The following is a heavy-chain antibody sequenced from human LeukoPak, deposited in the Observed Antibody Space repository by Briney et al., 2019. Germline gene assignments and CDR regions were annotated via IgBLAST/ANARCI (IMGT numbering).Heavy chain of an antibody. J-gene: IGHJ6*02. CDR3: ARGPDGDYYYYGMDV. D-gene: IGHD4-17*01. CDR1: GFTFSSYA. CDR2: ISGSGGST. V-gene: IGHV3-23*01. Sequence: PGGSLRLSCAASGFTFSSYAISWVRQAPGKGLEWVSAISGSGGSTYYADSVKGRFTISKDNSKNTLYLQMNSLRAEDTAVYYCARGPDGDYYYYGMDVWGQGTTVTVSS.